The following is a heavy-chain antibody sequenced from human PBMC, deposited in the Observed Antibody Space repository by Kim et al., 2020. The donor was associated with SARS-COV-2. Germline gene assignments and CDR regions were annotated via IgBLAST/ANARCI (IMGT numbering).Heavy chain of an antibody. Sequence: GGSLRLSCAASGFTFISYWMSWVRQAPGKGLEWVANINEDGSGTYYEDSVKGRFTISRDNGKNSVYLQMNSLRVEETAIYYCARAVGQHHGWGQGILVIV. CDR3: ARAVGQHHG. CDR2: INEDGSGT. CDR1: GFTFISYW. J-gene: IGHJ4*02. V-gene: IGHV3-7*01.